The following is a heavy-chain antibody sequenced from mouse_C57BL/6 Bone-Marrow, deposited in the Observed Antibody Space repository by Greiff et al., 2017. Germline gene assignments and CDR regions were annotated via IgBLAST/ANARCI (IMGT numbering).Heavy chain of an antibody. Sequence: EVKVEESGGGLVQPGGSMKLSCAASGFTFSDAWMDWVRQSPEKGLEWVAEIRNKANNHATYYAESVKGRFTISRDDSKSSVYLQMNSLRAEDTGIYYCTHLYYYGSNYARDDWGQGTSVTVSS. J-gene: IGHJ4*01. CDR1: GFTFSDAW. CDR3: THLYYYGSNYARDD. CDR2: IRNKANNHAT. D-gene: IGHD1-1*01. V-gene: IGHV6-6*01.